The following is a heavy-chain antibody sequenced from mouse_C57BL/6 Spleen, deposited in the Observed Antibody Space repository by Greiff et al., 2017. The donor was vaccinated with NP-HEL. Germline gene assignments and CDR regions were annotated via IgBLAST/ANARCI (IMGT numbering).Heavy chain of an antibody. CDR1: GYTFTEYT. J-gene: IGHJ3*01. Sequence: VQLVESGAELVKPGASVKLSCKASGYTFTEYTIHWVKQRSGQGLEWIGWFYPGSGSIKYNEKFKDKATLTADKSSSKVYMELSRLTSEDSAVYFCARHEGGYYGYAWFAYWGQGTLGTVSA. CDR3: ARHEGGYYGYAWFAY. CDR2: FYPGSGSI. D-gene: IGHD2-2*01. V-gene: IGHV1-62-2*01.